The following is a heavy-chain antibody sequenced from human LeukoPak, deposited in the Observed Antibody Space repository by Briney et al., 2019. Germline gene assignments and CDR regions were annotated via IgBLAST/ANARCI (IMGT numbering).Heavy chain of an antibody. CDR2: ISDDGSNI. J-gene: IGHJ4*02. CDR1: GFTFSNFG. Sequence: GSSLRLSCAASGFTFSNFGMHWVRQAPDKGLEWVAVISDDGSNIHYADSVKGRFTISRDNFRNTLFLQTSSLRGEDTAVYYCAKDRIEWFGELLSSFDFWGQGTLVTVSS. CDR3: AKDRIEWFGELLSSFDF. V-gene: IGHV3-30*18. D-gene: IGHD3-10*01.